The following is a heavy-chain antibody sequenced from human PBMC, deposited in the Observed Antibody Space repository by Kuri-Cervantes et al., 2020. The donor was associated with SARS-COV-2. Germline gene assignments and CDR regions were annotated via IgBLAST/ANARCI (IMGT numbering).Heavy chain of an antibody. D-gene: IGHD3-16*01. Sequence: SETLSPTCTVSGGSISSSSYDWGWIRQPPGKGLEWIWSIYYSASTYYNPSRESRVTISVDTSKNHFSLKLRSVTAADTAVYYCSGGKGRRNRFDPWGQGTLVTVSS. CDR2: IYYSAST. J-gene: IGHJ5*02. V-gene: IGHV4-39*02. CDR3: SGGKGRRNRFDP. CDR1: GGSISSSSYD.